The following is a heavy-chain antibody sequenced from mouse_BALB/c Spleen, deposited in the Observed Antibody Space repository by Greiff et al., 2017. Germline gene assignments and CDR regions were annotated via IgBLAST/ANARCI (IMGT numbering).Heavy chain of an antibody. CDR1: GFNIKDTY. V-gene: IGHV14-3*02. J-gene: IGHJ2*01. CDR2: IDPANGNT. Sequence: EVKLQESGAELVKPGASVKLSCTASGFNIKDTYMHWVKQRPEQGLEWIGRIDPANGNTKYDPKFQGKATITADTSSNTAYLQLSSLTSEDTAVYYCARFVYDGYYVYFDYWGQGTTLTVSS. CDR3: ARFVYDGYYVYFDY. D-gene: IGHD2-3*01.